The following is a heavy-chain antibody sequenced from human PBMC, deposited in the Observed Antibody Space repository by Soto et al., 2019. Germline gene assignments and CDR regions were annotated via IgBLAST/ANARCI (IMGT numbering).Heavy chain of an antibody. V-gene: IGHV2-5*02. J-gene: IGHJ3*02. CDR3: ARRRCSGARCSEGGHDAFDI. CDR1: GVSVSTRGVG. CDR2: IYWDDDT. Sequence: QITLKESGPTQVKPTQTLTLTCTFSGVSVSTRGVGVGWIRQPPGKALEWLALIYWDDDTRYSPSLESTLTITKDTSKNQVVLTMTNMDPVDTATYYCARRRCSGARCSEGGHDAFDIWCQGTMVSVSS. D-gene: IGHD2-15*01.